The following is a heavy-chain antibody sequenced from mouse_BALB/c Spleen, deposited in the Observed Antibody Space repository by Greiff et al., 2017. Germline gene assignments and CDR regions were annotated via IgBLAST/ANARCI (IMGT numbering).Heavy chain of an antibody. CDR3: ARDTVVAPYAMDY. V-gene: IGHV5-6-3*01. CDR2: INSNGGST. J-gene: IGHJ4*01. CDR1: GFTFSSYG. D-gene: IGHD1-1*01. Sequence: EVHLVESGGGLVQPGGSLKLSCAASGFTFSSYGMSWVRQTPDKRLELVATINSNGGSTYYPDSVKGRFTISRDNAKNTLYLQMSSLKSEDTAMYYCARDTVVAPYAMDYWGQGTSVTVSS.